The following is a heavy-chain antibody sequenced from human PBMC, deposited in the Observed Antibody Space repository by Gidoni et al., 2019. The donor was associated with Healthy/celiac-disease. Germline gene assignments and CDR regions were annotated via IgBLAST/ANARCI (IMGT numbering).Heavy chain of an antibody. CDR3: ARGHYYDSSGYYLFDY. CDR1: GFTFSSYS. Sequence: EVQLVESGGGLVKPGGSLRLSCAASGFTFSSYSMNWVRQAPGKGLEWVSSISSSSSYIYYADSVKGRFTISRDNAKNSLYLQMNSLRAEDTAVYYCARGHYYDSSGYYLFDYWGQGTLVTVSS. D-gene: IGHD3-22*01. CDR2: ISSSSSYI. V-gene: IGHV3-21*01. J-gene: IGHJ4*02.